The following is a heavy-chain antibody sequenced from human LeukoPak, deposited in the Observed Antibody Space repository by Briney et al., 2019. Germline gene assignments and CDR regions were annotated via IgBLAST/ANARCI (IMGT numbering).Heavy chain of an antibody. V-gene: IGHV1-2*02. J-gene: IGHJ5*02. Sequence: ASVKVSCKASGCTFTSYGISWVRQAPGQGLEWMGWINPNSGGTNYAQKFQGRVTMTRDTSISTAYMELSRLRSDDTAVYYCAGGSGSYFWFDPWGQGTLVTVSS. CDR1: GCTFTSYG. D-gene: IGHD3-10*01. CDR2: INPNSGGT. CDR3: AGGSGSYFWFDP.